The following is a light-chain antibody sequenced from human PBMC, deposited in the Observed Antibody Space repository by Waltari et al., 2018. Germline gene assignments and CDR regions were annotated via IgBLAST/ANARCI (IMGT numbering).Light chain of an antibody. CDR1: SSDIGSSNV. V-gene: IGLV2-23*02. CDR3: CSYAGSVV. J-gene: IGLJ2*01. CDR2: EVI. Sequence: QSALTQPASVSGSPGQSITISCTGSSSDIGSSNVVSWYQHHPGKAPKLVIYEVINRASGVSNRFAGSKAGNTASLTISGLQAEDEADYYCCSYAGSVVFGGGTKLTVL.